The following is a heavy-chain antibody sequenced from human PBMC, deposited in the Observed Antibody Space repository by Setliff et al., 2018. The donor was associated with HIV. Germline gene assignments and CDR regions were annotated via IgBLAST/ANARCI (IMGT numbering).Heavy chain of an antibody. D-gene: IGHD3-16*02. CDR3: ARGFAFGGVIVIPYYFDY. CDR2: INSSGSI. V-gene: IGHV4-34*01. J-gene: IGHJ4*02. Sequence: LSLTCAVYGGSFSGHYWSWLRQPPGKGLEWIGEINSSGSINDNPSLKSRVTISVDTSKNQFSLKLNSVTAADTAVYYCARGFAFGGVIVIPYYFDYWGQGTLVTVSS. CDR1: GGSFSGHY.